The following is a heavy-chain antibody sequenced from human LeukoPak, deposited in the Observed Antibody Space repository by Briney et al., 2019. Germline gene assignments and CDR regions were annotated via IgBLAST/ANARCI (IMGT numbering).Heavy chain of an antibody. Sequence: SETLSLTCTVSGGSISYQYWAWIRQPPGKRLEWIGYSYYSGSTTYSPSLKSRLTISVDTSNNLFSLELRSVSAADTAAYYCARGRGDYKSPNWFDSWGQGILVTVSS. CDR1: GGSISYQY. CDR3: ARGRGDYKSPNWFDS. V-gene: IGHV4-59*11. J-gene: IGHJ5*01. CDR2: SYYSGST. D-gene: IGHD4-17*01.